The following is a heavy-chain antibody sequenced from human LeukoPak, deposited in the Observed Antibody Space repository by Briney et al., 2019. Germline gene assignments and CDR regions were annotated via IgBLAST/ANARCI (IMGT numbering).Heavy chain of an antibody. CDR2: ISGDGGST. CDR3: AKDAREVYSYGFDFDY. Sequence: GGSLRLSCAASGFTFDDYAMHWVRQAPGKGLEWVSLISGDGGSTYYADSVKGRFTISRDNSKNSLCLQMNSLRTEDTALYYCAKDAREVYSYGFDFDYWGQGTLVTVSS. J-gene: IGHJ4*02. V-gene: IGHV3-43*02. D-gene: IGHD5-18*01. CDR1: GFTFDDYA.